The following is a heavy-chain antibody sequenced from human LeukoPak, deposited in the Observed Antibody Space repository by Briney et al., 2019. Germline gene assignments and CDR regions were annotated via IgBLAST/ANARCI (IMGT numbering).Heavy chain of an antibody. Sequence: SETLSLTCTVSGGSISSSSYNWGWIRQPPGKGLEWIGAIHHGGGTYYNPSLKSRVTISVDTSKNQFSLKLNSVTAADTAFYYCARLPFCGTTSCPFDYWGQGTLVTVSS. V-gene: IGHV4-39*01. CDR1: GGSISSSSYN. J-gene: IGHJ4*02. CDR2: IHHGGGT. D-gene: IGHD2-2*01. CDR3: ARLPFCGTTSCPFDY.